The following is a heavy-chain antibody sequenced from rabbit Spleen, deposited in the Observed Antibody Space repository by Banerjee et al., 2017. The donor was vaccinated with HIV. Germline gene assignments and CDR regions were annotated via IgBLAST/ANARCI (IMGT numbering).Heavy chain of an antibody. CDR3: ARPDFTGGAVSIGYTRLDL. Sequence: QEQLVESGGGLVKPEGSLTLTCKASGVSFSDKDVMCWVRQAPGKGLEWIACINIVTGKSVYAGWVNGRVSISRSTSLNTVTLQMTSLTAADTATYFCARPDFTGGAVSIGYTRLDLWGQGTLVTVS. V-gene: IGHV1S47*01. CDR1: GVSFSDKD. D-gene: IGHD1-1*01. J-gene: IGHJ3*01. CDR2: INIVTGKS.